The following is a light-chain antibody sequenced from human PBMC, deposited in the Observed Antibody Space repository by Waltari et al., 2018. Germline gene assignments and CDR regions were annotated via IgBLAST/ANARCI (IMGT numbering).Light chain of an antibody. CDR2: EVT. CDR3: ASYAGSNNYV. V-gene: IGLV2-8*01. J-gene: IGLJ1*01. CDR1: SSDIGGYNY. Sequence: QSALTQPPSASGSPGQSATISCTGTSSDIGGYNYVSWYQKHPGKAPKLLIYEVTQRPSGVPDRFCGSKSGNTASLTVSGLQTEDEADYYCASYAGSNNYVFGTGTKVTVL.